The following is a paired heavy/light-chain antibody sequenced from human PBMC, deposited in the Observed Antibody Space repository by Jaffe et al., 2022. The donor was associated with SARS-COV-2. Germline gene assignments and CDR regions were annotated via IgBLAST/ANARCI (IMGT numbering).Light chain of an antibody. CDR1: SSDVGDYNY. Sequence: QSALTQPASVSGSPGQSITISCTGTSSDVGDYNYVSWYQQHPGKAPKLMISDVSNRPSGVSNRFSGSKSGNTASLTISGLQAEDEADYYCSSYTSSSTLVFGGGTKLTVL. CDR2: DVS. V-gene: IGLV2-14*01. CDR3: SSYTSSSTLV. J-gene: IGLJ3*02.
Heavy chain of an antibody. CDR3: ARVSSGENADY. Sequence: QVQLQQWGAGLLKPSETLSLTCAVYGGSFSGYYWSWIRQPPGKGLEWIGEINHSGSTNYSPSLKSRVTMSVDTSKNQSSLRLRSVSAADTAVYYCARVSSGENADYWGPGTLVTVSS. V-gene: IGHV4-34*01. CDR1: GGSFSGYY. D-gene: IGHD6-19*01. J-gene: IGHJ4*02. CDR2: INHSGST.